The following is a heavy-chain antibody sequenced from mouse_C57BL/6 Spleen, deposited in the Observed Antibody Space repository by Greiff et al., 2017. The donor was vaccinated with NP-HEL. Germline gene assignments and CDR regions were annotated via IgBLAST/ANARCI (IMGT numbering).Heavy chain of an antibody. CDR2: ISYSGST. J-gene: IGHJ4*01. CDR3: ARAQATNAMDY. CDR1: GYSITSGYD. Sequence: EVQRVESGPGMVKPSQSLSLTCTVTGYSITSGYDWHWIRHFPGNKLEWMGYISYSGSTNYNPSLKSRISITHDTSKNHFFLKLNSVTTEDTATYYCARAQATNAMDYWGQGTSVTVSS. V-gene: IGHV3-1*01. D-gene: IGHD3-2*02.